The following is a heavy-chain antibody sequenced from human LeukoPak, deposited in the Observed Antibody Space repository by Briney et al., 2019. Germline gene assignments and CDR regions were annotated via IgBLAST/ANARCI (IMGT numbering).Heavy chain of an antibody. CDR1: VFTFSSYS. J-gene: IGHJ4*02. V-gene: IGHV3-48*02. Sequence: GWALRLSCAASVFTFSSYSMNWVRQAPGKGREGVSYIGSSSSTIYYADSVKGRFTISRDNAKNSLYLQMNSLRDEDTAMYYCARDLAVSDYWGQGTLVTVSS. CDR3: ARDLAVSDY. CDR2: IGSSSSTI.